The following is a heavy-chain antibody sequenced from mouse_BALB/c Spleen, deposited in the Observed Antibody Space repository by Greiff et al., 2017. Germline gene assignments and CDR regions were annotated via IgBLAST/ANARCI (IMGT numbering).Heavy chain of an antibody. V-gene: IGHV1-77*01. CDR1: GYTFTDYY. CDR3: ARYSTALYAMDY. D-gene: IGHD1-2*01. Sequence: VQLQQSGAELARPGASVKLSCKASGYTFTDYYINWVKQRTGQGLEWIGEIYPGSGNTYYNEKFKGKATLTADKSSSTAYMQLSSLTSEDSAVYFCARYSTALYAMDYWGQGTSVTVSS. CDR2: IYPGSGNT. J-gene: IGHJ4*01.